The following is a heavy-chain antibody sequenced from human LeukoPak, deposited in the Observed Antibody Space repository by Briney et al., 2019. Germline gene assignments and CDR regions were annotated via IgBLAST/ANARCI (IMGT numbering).Heavy chain of an antibody. D-gene: IGHD3-22*01. CDR3: ARGRYYYDSTGLPHFDS. CDR2: MFYSGRT. Sequence: PSETLSLTCTVSVGSMRNYYWSWIRQPPGKGLEWIGYMFYSGRTNYNPSLKSRVTISLDTSKNQFSLTLSSVTAADTAVYYCARGRYYYDSTGLPHFDSWGQGTLVTVSS. J-gene: IGHJ4*02. CDR1: VGSMRNYY. V-gene: IGHV4-59*01.